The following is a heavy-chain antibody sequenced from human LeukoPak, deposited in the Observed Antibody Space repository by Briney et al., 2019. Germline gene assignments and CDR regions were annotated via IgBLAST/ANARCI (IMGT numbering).Heavy chain of an antibody. J-gene: IGHJ4*02. CDR1: GFTFSSYG. V-gene: IGHV3-33*01. CDR3: ARAREGFYGPFDY. CDR2: IWYDGSHK. D-gene: IGHD2/OR15-2a*01. Sequence: PGGSLRLSCAASGFTFSSYGMHWVRQAPGKGLEWVAVIWYDGSHKYYADPVKGRFTISRDNSKNSLYLQMNSLRAEDTAVYYCARAREGFYGPFDYWGQGTLLTVSS.